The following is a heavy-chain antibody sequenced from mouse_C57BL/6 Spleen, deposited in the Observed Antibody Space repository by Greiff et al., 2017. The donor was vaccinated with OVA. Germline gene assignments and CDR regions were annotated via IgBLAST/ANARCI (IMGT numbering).Heavy chain of an antibody. J-gene: IGHJ4*01. CDR3: ARYGSSYGDAMDY. D-gene: IGHD1-1*01. CDR1: GYSFTSYY. V-gene: IGHV1-66*01. CDR2: IYPGSGNT. Sequence: VMLVESGPELVKPGASVKISCKASGYSFTSYYIHWVKQRPGQGLEWIGWIYPGSGNTKYNEKFKGKATLTADTSSSTAYMQLSSLTSEDSAVYYCARYGSSYGDAMDYWGQGTSVTVSS.